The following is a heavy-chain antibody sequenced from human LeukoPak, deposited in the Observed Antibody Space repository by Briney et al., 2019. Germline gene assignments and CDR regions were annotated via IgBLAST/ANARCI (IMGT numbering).Heavy chain of an antibody. CDR3: ARVSPGYSSGWYDY. CDR2: ISSNGGST. D-gene: IGHD6-19*01. V-gene: IGHV3-64*01. CDR1: GFTFSSYA. J-gene: IGHJ4*02. Sequence: PGGSLRLSCAASGFTFSSYAMHWVRQAPGKGLEYVSAISSNGGSTYYANSVKGRFTISRDNSKNTLYLQMGSLRAEDMAVYYRARVSPGYSSGWYDYWGQGTLVTVSS.